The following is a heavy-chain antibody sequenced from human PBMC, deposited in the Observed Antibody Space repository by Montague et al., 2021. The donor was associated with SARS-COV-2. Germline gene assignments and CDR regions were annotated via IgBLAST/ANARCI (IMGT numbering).Heavy chain of an antibody. CDR3: ATLARGLFDHGMDV. CDR2: ITSDGGII. CDR1: GFTFGRHE. Sequence: SLRLSCAASGFTFGRHEVNWVRQAPGKGLEWVSYITSDGGIIYYADFVEGRFTRDNAKNSLYLHMNSLRVGDTAVYYCATLARGLFDHGMDVWGQGTTVTVSS. D-gene: IGHD3-10*01. V-gene: IGHV3-48*03. J-gene: IGHJ6*02.